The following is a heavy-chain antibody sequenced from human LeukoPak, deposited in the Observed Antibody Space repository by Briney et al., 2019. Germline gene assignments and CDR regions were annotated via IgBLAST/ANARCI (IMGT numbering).Heavy chain of an antibody. V-gene: IGHV4-39*01. CDR2: IYYSGST. CDR3: ARTRYYYNSRSYGAPYYFDY. J-gene: IGHJ4*02. CDR1: GGSISSSSYY. Sequence: SETLSLTCAVSGGSISSSSYYWGWIRQPPGKGLEWIGSIYYSGSTYYNPSLKSRVTISVDTSKNQFSLKLSSVTAADTAVYYCARTRYYYNSRSYGAPYYFDYWGQGTLVTVSS. D-gene: IGHD3-10*01.